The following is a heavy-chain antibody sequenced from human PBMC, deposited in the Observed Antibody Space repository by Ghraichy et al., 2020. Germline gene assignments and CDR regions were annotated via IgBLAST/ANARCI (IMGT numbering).Heavy chain of an antibody. J-gene: IGHJ4*02. CDR2: ISYDGSNK. D-gene: IGHD3-10*01. CDR1: GFTFSSYG. Sequence: GGSLRLSCAASGFTFSSYGMHWVRQAPGKGLEWVAVISYDGSNKYYTDSVKGRFTISRDNSKNTLYLQTNSLRAEDTAVYYCAKDGNYYGSGSYLGYWGQGTLVTVSS. V-gene: IGHV3-30*18. CDR3: AKDGNYYGSGSYLGY.